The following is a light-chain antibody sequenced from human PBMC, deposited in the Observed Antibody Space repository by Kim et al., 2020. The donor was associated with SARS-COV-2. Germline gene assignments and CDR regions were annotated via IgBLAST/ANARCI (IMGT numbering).Light chain of an antibody. Sequence: LSPGERDTLSGRTSQSVSIYVAWYQQKPGQPPRLLIYDASNRATGIPARFSGSGSGTDFTLTISSLEPEDFAVYYCQQRSNWRWTFGQGTKVEIK. J-gene: IGKJ1*01. CDR3: QQRSNWRWT. CDR2: DAS. CDR1: QSVSIY. V-gene: IGKV3-11*01.